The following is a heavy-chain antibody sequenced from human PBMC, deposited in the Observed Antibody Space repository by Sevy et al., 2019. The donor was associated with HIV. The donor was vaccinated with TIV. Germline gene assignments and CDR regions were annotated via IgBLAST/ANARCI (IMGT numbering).Heavy chain of an antibody. CDR3: ARGGVLEWPLGPFDY. CDR2: INQDGSER. V-gene: IGHV3-7*03. Sequence: GGSLRLSCAASGFTFSRFWMSWVRQAPAKGLEWVAIINQDGSERYYVDSVKGRFTISRDNAKNSLYLQMNSLRGEDTAVFFCARGGVLEWPLGPFDYWGQGTLVTVSS. J-gene: IGHJ4*02. CDR1: GFTFSRFW. D-gene: IGHD3-3*01.